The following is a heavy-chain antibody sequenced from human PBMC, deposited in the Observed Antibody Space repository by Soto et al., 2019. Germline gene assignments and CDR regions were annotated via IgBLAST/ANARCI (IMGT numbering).Heavy chain of an antibody. CDR1: GGSISSGDYY. D-gene: IGHD1-7*01. Sequence: NLCLTCTVSGGSISSGDYYWSWIRQPPGKGLEWIGYIYYSGSTYYNPSLKSRVTISVDTSKNQFSLTLSSVTAADTAVYYGPRDGALTSGNLHHEGREDWCKG. CDR2: IYYSGST. CDR3: PRDGALTSGNLHHEGRED. V-gene: IGHV4-30-4*01. J-gene: IGHJ6*04.